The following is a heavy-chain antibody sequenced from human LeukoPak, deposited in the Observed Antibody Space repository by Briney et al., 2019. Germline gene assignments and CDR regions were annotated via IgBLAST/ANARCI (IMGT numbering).Heavy chain of an antibody. V-gene: IGHV3-23*01. D-gene: IGHD3-10*01. J-gene: IGHJ5*02. CDR1: GFTFSSYA. Sequence: GGSLRLSCAASGFTFSSYAMSWVRQAPGKGLEWVSAISGSGGSTYYADSVKGRFTISRDNSKNTLYLQMNSLRAEDTAVYYCARVGRNTMVRGVSPASWFDPWGQGTLVTVSS. CDR2: ISGSGGST. CDR3: ARVGRNTMVRGVSPASWFDP.